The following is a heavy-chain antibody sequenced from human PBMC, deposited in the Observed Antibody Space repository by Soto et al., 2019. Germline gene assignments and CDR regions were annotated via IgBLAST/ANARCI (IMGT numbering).Heavy chain of an antibody. D-gene: IGHD2-15*01. V-gene: IGHV4-4*07. CDR2: INTDGLS. CDR3: ARVPVAVAAAEDYYGLDV. Sequence: SETLSLTCSVSGVSITSYYWSWIRQSAGGGLEWMGRINTDGLSTYSPSFKSRLTMSLDTSKNQVSLRLISVTAADTAVYFCARVPVAVAAAEDYYGLDVWGQGTTVTVSS. J-gene: IGHJ6*02. CDR1: GVSITSYY.